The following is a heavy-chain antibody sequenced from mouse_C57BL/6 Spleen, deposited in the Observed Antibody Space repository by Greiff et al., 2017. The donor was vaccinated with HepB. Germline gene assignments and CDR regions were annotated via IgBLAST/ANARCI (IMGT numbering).Heavy chain of an antibody. CDR1: GFSLTSYG. D-gene: IGHD1-1*01. CDR2: IWSDGST. V-gene: IGHV2-6-1*01. Sequence: VKVVESGPGLVAPSQSLSITCTVSGFSLTSYGVHWVRQPPGKGLEWLVVIWSDGSTTYNSALKSRLSISKDNSKSQVILKMNSLQTDDTAMYYCARQPYYYGSKDYAMDYWGQGTSVTVSS. CDR3: ARQPYYYGSKDYAMDY. J-gene: IGHJ4*01.